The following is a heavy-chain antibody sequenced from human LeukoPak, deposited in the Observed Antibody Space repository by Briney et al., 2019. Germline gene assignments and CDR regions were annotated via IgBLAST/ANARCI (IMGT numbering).Heavy chain of an antibody. D-gene: IGHD3-3*01. V-gene: IGHV4-34*01. J-gene: IGHJ3*02. Sequence: SETLSLTCAVYGGSFSGYYWSWIRQPPGKGLEWIGEINHSGSTNYNPSLKSRVTISVDTSKNQFSLKLSSVTAADTAVYYCARSLYYDFWSGAFDIWGQGTMVTVPS. CDR1: GGSFSGYY. CDR3: ARSLYYDFWSGAFDI. CDR2: INHSGST.